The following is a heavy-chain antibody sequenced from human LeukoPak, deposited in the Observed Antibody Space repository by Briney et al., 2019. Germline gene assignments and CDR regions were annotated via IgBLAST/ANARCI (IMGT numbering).Heavy chain of an antibody. CDR3: AKDYYDSSGYSFHPYDY. J-gene: IGHJ4*02. D-gene: IGHD3-22*01. CDR2: ISGSGGST. CDR1: GFTFSSYA. Sequence: GGSLRLSCAASGFTFSSYAMSWVRQAPGKGLEWVSAISGSGGSTYYADSVKGRFTISRDNSKNTLYLQMNSLRAEDTAVYYCAKDYYDSSGYSFHPYDYWGQGTLVTVSS. V-gene: IGHV3-23*01.